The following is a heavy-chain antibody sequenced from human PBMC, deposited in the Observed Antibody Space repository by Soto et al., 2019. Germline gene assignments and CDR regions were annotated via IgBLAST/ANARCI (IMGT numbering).Heavy chain of an antibody. CDR1: GDSVTNYF. CDR2: MYHGGRT. J-gene: IGHJ4*02. D-gene: IGHD2-8*01. Sequence: PSETLSLTCTVSGDSVTNYFWSWMRHPPGKGLEWIGHMYHGGRTNYSPSLKSRVTMSLDSSKNQFSLNPSSVTAADTAVYFCARDPGYCTNGVCPIFDFWGQGVLVTVSS. V-gene: IGHV4-59*02. CDR3: ARDPGYCTNGVCPIFDF.